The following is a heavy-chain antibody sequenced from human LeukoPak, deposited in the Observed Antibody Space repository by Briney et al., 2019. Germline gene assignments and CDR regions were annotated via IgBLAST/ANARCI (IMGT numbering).Heavy chain of an antibody. D-gene: IGHD6-6*01. Sequence: QPGGSLRLSCAASGFTFSSYAMHWIRQPPGKGLEWVAVISYDGSNKYYADSVKGRFTISRDNSKNTLYLQMNSLRAEDTAVYYCARLYSSSEYWGQGTLVTVSS. CDR3: ARLYSSSEY. CDR2: ISYDGSNK. V-gene: IGHV3-30*04. J-gene: IGHJ4*02. CDR1: GFTFSSYA.